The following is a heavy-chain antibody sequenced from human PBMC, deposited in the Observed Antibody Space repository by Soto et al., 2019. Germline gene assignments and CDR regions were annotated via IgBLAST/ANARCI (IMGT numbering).Heavy chain of an antibody. V-gene: IGHV3-11*06. J-gene: IGHJ4*02. CDR3: ARFEDYQSQFDY. CDR2: ISSSSSYT. Sequence: WGSLRLSCATSVFTFSYYYMRWIRQAPGKGLEWASYISSSSSYTNYADSVKGRFTISRDNAKNSLYLQMNSLRAEDTVVYYCARFEDYQSQFDYWGQGTLVTVSS. D-gene: IGHD2-2*01. CDR1: VFTFSYYY.